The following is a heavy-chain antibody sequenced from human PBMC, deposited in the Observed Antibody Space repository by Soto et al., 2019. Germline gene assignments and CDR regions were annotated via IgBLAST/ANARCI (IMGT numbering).Heavy chain of an antibody. V-gene: IGHV1-2*02. CDR3: ARDQRSTSHPFHGYNWFDP. Sequence: GASVKVSCKAPGYTFTGYYMHWVRQAPGQGLEWMGWINPNSGGTNYAQKFQGRVTMTRDTSISTAYMELSRLRSDDTAVYYCARDQRSTSHPFHGYNWFDPWGQGTLVTVSS. D-gene: IGHD2-2*01. CDR2: INPNSGGT. J-gene: IGHJ5*02. CDR1: GYTFTGYY.